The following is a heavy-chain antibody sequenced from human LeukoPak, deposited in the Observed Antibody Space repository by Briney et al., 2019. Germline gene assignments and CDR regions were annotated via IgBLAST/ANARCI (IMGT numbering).Heavy chain of an antibody. J-gene: IGHJ6*02. CDR2: INHSGST. V-gene: IGHV4-34*01. Sequence: SETLSLTCAVYGGSFNGYYWSWIRQPPGKGLEWIGEINHSGSTNYNPSLKSRVTISVDTSKNQFSLKLSSVTAADTAVYYCARGRAAAGPPPYYYYYGMDVWGQGTTVTVSS. CDR3: ARGRAAAGPPPYYYYYGMDV. D-gene: IGHD6-13*01. CDR1: GGSFNGYY.